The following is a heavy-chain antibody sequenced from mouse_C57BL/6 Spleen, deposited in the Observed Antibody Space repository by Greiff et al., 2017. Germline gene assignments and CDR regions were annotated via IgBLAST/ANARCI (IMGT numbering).Heavy chain of an antibody. CDR2: IYPGDGDT. CDR1: GYAFSSSW. D-gene: IGHD1-3*01. Sequence: VQVVESGPELVKPGASVKISCKASGYAFSSSWMTWVKQRPGKGLEWIGRIYPGDGDTNYNGKFKGKATLTADKSSSTAYMQLSSLTSEDSAVYFCALNSYFDYWGQGTTLTVSS. CDR3: ALNSYFDY. J-gene: IGHJ2*01. V-gene: IGHV1-82*01.